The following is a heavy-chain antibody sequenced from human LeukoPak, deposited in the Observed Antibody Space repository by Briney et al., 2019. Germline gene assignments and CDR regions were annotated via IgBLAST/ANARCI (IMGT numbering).Heavy chain of an antibody. Sequence: PSETLSLTCAVYGGSFSGYYWSWIRQPPGKGLEWIGEINHSGSTNYNPSLKSRVTISVDTSKNQFSLKLSSVTAADTAVHYCARDSSSDDAFDIWGQGTMVTVSS. CDR3: ARDSSSDDAFDI. V-gene: IGHV4-34*01. CDR2: INHSGST. J-gene: IGHJ3*02. D-gene: IGHD6-13*01. CDR1: GGSFSGYY.